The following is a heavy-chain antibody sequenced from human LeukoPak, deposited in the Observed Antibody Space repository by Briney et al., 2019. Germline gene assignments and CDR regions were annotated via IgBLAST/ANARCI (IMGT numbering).Heavy chain of an antibody. CDR2: ISSGGDTI. D-gene: IGHD3-16*02. J-gene: IGHJ5*02. CDR1: AFTFGDYT. V-gene: IGHV3-48*01. Sequence: PGGSLRLSCTASAFTFGDYTMSWVRQAPGKGLEWVSPISSGGDTIDHADSVKGRFTISRDNAKNSLYLQMNSLRAEDTAVYYCARSPSSFDPWGQGALVTVSS. CDR3: ARSPSSFDP.